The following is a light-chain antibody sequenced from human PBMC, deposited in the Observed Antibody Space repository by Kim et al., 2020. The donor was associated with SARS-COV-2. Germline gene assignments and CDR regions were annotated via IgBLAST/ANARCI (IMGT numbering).Light chain of an antibody. V-gene: IGLV2-14*03. Sequence: QSITISCTGTRRDVGGYNYVTWYQQHPGKAPKLMIYDVSDRPSGVSNRFSGSKSGNTASLTISGLQAEDEADYYCSSYIRGSTNYVFGTGTKVTVL. CDR3: SSYIRGSTNYV. J-gene: IGLJ1*01. CDR2: DVS. CDR1: RRDVGGYNY.